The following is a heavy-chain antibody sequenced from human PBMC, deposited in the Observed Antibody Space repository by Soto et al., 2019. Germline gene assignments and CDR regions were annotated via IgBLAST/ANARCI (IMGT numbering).Heavy chain of an antibody. V-gene: IGHV4-59*01. CDR1: GGSISSYY. D-gene: IGHD3-9*01. CDR2: IYYSGST. J-gene: IGHJ5*02. Sequence: SKTLSLTCTVSGGSISSYYWSWIRQPPGKGLEWIGYIYYSGSTNYNPSLKSRVTISVDTSKNQFSLKLSSVTAADTAVYYCARVGVSYDILTGYYMINWFDPWGQGTLVTVPQ. CDR3: ARVGVSYDILTGYYMINWFDP.